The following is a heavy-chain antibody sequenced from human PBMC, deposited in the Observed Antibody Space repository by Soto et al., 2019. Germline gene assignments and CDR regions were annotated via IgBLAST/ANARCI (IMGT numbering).Heavy chain of an antibody. D-gene: IGHD3-10*01. CDR2: ISGSGGST. Sequence: SLRLSCAASGFTFSSYAMSWVRQAPGKGLEWVSAISGSGGSTYYADSVKGRFTISRDNSKNTLYLQMNSLRAEDTAVYYCAKRMVRGTTGDYWGQGTLVTVSS. CDR1: GFTFSSYA. J-gene: IGHJ4*02. CDR3: AKRMVRGTTGDY. V-gene: IGHV3-23*01.